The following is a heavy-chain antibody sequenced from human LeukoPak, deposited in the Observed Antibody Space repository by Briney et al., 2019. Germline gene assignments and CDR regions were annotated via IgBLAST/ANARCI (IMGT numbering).Heavy chain of an antibody. D-gene: IGHD3-10*01. CDR3: ARIISSVREILHYFDY. CDR2: IYYSGST. V-gene: IGHV4-59*12. Sequence: SETLSLTCTVSGGSISTYYWSWIRQPPGKGLEWIGYIYYSGSTYYNPSLKSRVTISVDTSKNQFSLKLSSVTAADTAVYYCARIISSVREILHYFDYWGQGTLVTVSS. J-gene: IGHJ4*02. CDR1: GGSISTYY.